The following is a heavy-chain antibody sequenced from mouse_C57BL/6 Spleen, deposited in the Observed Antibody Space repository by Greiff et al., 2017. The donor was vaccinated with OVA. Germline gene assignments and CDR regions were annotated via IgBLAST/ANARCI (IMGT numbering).Heavy chain of an antibody. D-gene: IGHD1-1*01. CDR1: GYTFTDYY. J-gene: IGHJ3*01. Sequence: VQLQQSGPELVKPGASVKISCKASGYTFTDYYMNWVKQSHGKSLEWIGDINPNNGGTSYNQKFKGKATLTVDKSSSTAYMELRSLTSEDSAVYYCASLYGSSSFAYWGQGTLVTVSA. CDR3: ASLYGSSSFAY. CDR2: INPNNGGT. V-gene: IGHV1-26*01.